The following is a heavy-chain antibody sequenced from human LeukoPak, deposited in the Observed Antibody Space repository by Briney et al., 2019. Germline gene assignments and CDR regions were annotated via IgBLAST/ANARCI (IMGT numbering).Heavy chain of an antibody. D-gene: IGHD3-22*01. J-gene: IGHJ4*02. V-gene: IGHV1-24*01. CDR3: ATDFRGYYDSSGYYSDY. CDR2: FDPEDGET. CDR1: GYTLTELS. Sequence: SVKVSCKVSGYTLTELSIHWVRQAPGQELELMGSFDPEDGETIYAQKFQGRVTMTEDTSTDTAYMELSSLRSEDTAVYYCATDFRGYYDSSGYYSDYWGQGTLVTVSS.